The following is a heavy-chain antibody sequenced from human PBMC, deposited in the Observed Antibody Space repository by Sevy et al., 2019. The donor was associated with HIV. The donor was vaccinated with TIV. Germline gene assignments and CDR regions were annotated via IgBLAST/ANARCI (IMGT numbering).Heavy chain of an antibody. CDR3: ARVRRIVGATSKAFDI. V-gene: IGHV3-48*03. D-gene: IGHD1-26*01. Sequence: GSLRLSCAASGFTFSSYEMNWVRQAPGKGLEWVSYISSSGSTIYYADSVKGRFTISRDNAKNSLYLQMNSLRAEDTAVYYCARVRRIVGATSKAFDIWGQGTMVTVSS. CDR1: GFTFSSYE. J-gene: IGHJ3*02. CDR2: ISSSGSTI.